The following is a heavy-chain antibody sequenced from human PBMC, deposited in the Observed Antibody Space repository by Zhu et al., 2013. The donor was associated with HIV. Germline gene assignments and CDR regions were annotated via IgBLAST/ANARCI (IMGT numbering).Heavy chain of an antibody. V-gene: IGHV1-69*06. Sequence: QVQLVQSGAEVKKPGSSVKVSCKASGGTFSSYAISWVRQAPGQGLEWMGGIIPIFGTANYAQKFQGRVTITADKSTSTAYMELSSLRSEDTAVYYCARRGAPRLRFWSGPSNWFDPWGQGTLVTVS. D-gene: IGHD3-3*01. J-gene: IGHJ5*02. CDR1: GGTFSSYA. CDR2: IIPIFGTA. CDR3: ARRGAPRLRFWSGPSNWFDP.